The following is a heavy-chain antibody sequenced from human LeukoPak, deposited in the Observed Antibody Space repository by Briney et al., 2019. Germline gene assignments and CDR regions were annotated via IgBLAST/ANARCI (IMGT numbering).Heavy chain of an antibody. CDR1: GFTFSSYG. J-gene: IGHJ4*02. Sequence: GGSLRLSCAASGFTFSSYGMHWVRQAPGKGLEWVAFIRYDGSNKCYADSVKGRFTISRDNAEHSLYLQMNSLRAEDTAVYYCARESFSSSWSTDYWGQGTLVTVSS. CDR2: IRYDGSNK. V-gene: IGHV3-30*02. CDR3: ARESFSSSWSTDY. D-gene: IGHD6-13*01.